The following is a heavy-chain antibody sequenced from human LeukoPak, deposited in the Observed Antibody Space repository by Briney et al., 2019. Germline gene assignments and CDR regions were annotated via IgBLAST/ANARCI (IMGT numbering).Heavy chain of an antibody. D-gene: IGHD3-16*01. Sequence: GKSLRLSCAASGFSFRSFEMSWVRQAPGKGLEWISYIDGSGGTIYYADSVKGRFTISRDNARDSLFLQMNSLRAEDTAVYYCARIRVRLGVTNSFDAWGQGALVTVSS. V-gene: IGHV3-48*03. CDR3: ARIRVRLGVTNSFDA. J-gene: IGHJ5*02. CDR2: IDGSGGTI. CDR1: GFSFRSFE.